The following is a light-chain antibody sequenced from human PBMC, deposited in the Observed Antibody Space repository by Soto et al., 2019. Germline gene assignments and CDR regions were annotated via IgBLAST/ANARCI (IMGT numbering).Light chain of an antibody. V-gene: IGKV1-6*01. Sequence: AIQMTQSPSSLSASVGDRVTITCRASQGVRNDLGWYQQKPGKAPKLLIYATSTLQSGVPSRFSGSGSGTAFTLTISSLQPEDFATYYCLQDYNYPLTFGGGTKVDIK. J-gene: IGKJ4*01. CDR3: LQDYNYPLT. CDR2: ATS. CDR1: QGVRND.